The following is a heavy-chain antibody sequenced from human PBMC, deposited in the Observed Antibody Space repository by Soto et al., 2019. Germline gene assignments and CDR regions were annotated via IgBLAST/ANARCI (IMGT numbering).Heavy chain of an antibody. V-gene: IGHV4-4*02. CDR2: IYHSGST. CDR3: ASGMEYSGYSGDDYDAFDI. Sequence: SETLSLTCAVSGGSISSSNWWSWVRQPQGKGLEWIGEIYHSGSTNYNPSLKSRVTISVDKSKNQFSLKLSSVTAADTAVYYCASGMEYSGYSGDDYDAFDIWAQGTMVIVSS. D-gene: IGHD5-12*01. CDR1: GGSISSSNW. J-gene: IGHJ3*02.